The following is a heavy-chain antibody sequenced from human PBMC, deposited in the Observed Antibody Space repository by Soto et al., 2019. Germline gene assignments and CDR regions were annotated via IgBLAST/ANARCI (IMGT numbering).Heavy chain of an antibody. Sequence: EVQLLESGGALVQPGGSLRLSCAASGFTFSSYAMSWVRQAPGKGLEWVSVISGSGDTSFYADSVKGRFTISRDNSKNTLYLQMNTLRAEDTAVYYSAKGSSPSCSASLHYWGQGTLVTVSS. J-gene: IGHJ4*02. CDR1: GFTFSSYA. CDR2: ISGSGDTS. CDR3: AKGSSPSCSASLHY. V-gene: IGHV3-23*01. D-gene: IGHD2-2*01.